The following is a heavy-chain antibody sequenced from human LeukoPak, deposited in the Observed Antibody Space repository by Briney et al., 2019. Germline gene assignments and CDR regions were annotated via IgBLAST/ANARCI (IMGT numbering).Heavy chain of an antibody. CDR1: GFTFSSYS. J-gene: IGHJ4*02. V-gene: IGHV3-21*01. CDR3: ARDVTAMASFDY. D-gene: IGHD5-18*01. CDR2: ISSSSSYI. Sequence: SGGSLRLSCAASGFTFSSYSMNWVRQAPGKGLEWVSSISSSSSYIYYADSVKGRFTISRDNAKNSLYLQMNSLRAEDTAVYYCARDVTAMASFDYWGQGTLVTVSS.